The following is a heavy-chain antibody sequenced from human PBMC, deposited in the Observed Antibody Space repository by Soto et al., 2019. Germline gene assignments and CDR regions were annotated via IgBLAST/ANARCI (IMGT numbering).Heavy chain of an antibody. CDR3: VRDSETSSSWSLDY. Sequence: EVQLVESGGGLIQPGGSLRLSCTASGFNVSSDYMNWVRQAPGKGLEWVSVLSTGGVTYYADSVKGRFTISRDNSKNTLYLQMNSLRVEDTAVYYCVRDSETSSSWSLDYWGQGTLVTVSS. CDR2: LSTGGVT. D-gene: IGHD6-13*01. J-gene: IGHJ4*02. V-gene: IGHV3-53*01. CDR1: GFNVSSDY.